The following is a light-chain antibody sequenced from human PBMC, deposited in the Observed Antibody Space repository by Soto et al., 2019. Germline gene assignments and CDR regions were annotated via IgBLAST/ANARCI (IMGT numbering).Light chain of an antibody. CDR3: QQYGSSPRT. CDR1: QSVSSNY. V-gene: IGKV3-20*01. CDR2: GAS. J-gene: IGKJ1*01. Sequence: ESVLTQSPGTLSLSPGERATLSCRASQSVSSNYLAWYQQKPGQAPRLLIYGASTRATGIPDRFSGSGSGTDFTLTISSLEFGDSAVYYCQQYGSSPRTFGQGTKVDIK.